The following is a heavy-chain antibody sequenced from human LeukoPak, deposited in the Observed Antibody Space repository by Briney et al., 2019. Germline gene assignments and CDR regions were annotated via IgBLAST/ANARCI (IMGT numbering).Heavy chain of an antibody. V-gene: IGHV3-74*01. CDR2: INSDGSST. CDR3: ARAPTVRHYYYYYMDV. J-gene: IGHJ6*03. CDR1: GFTLSNYW. D-gene: IGHD4-17*01. Sequence: GGSLRLSCSASGFTLSNYWIHWVRQAPGKGLVWVSRINSDGSSTSYADSVKGRFTISRDNAKNTLYLQMNSLRAEDTAVYYCARAPTVRHYYYYYMDVWGKGTTVTVSS.